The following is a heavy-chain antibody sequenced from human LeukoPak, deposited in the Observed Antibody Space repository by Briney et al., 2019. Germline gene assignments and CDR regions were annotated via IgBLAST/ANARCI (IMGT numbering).Heavy chain of an antibody. CDR2: INHSGST. Sequence: PSETLSLTCAVYGGSFSGYYWSWIRQPPGKGLEWIGEINHSGSTNYNPSLKSRVTISVDTSKNQFSLKLSSVTAADTAVYYCARGRSCSGGSCFRDWFDPWGQGTLVTVSS. CDR1: GGSFSGYY. CDR3: ARGRSCSGGSCFRDWFDP. D-gene: IGHD2-15*01. J-gene: IGHJ5*02. V-gene: IGHV4-34*01.